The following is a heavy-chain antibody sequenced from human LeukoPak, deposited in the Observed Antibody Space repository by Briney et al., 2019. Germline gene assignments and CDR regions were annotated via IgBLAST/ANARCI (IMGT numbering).Heavy chain of an antibody. Sequence: ASVKVSCKASGYIFTGYYMHWVRQAPGKGLEWMGGFDPENGETIYAQKFQGRVTMTEDTSTDTAYMELSSLRSEDTAVYYCATSYYDILTGYRPLAYWGQGTLVTVSS. D-gene: IGHD3-9*01. CDR1: GYIFTGYY. V-gene: IGHV1-24*01. CDR3: ATSYYDILTGYRPLAY. J-gene: IGHJ4*02. CDR2: FDPENGET.